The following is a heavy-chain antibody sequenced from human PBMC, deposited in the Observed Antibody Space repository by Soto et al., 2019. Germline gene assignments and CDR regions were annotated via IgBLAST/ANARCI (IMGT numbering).Heavy chain of an antibody. CDR3: ARGWGIVVPAAIEY. J-gene: IGHJ4*02. CDR2: ISSSSSTI. D-gene: IGHD2-2*01. Sequence: GGSLRLSCAASGFTFSSYSMNWVRQAPGKGLEWVSYISSSSSTIYYADSVKGRFTISRDNAKNSLYLQMNSLRAEDTAVYYCARGWGIVVPAAIEYWGQGTLVTVSS. CDR1: GFTFSSYS. V-gene: IGHV3-48*01.